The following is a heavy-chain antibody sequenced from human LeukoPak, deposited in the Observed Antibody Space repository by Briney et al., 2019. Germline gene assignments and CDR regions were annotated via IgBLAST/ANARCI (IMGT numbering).Heavy chain of an antibody. CDR1: GFTFSSYA. D-gene: IGHD2-2*01. CDR3: AKPRILYYCSSTSCHEGGFDC. Sequence: GGSLRLSCAASGFTFSSYAMSWVRQAPGKGREWVSAISGSGVSTYYADAVKGRFTISRDNSKNTLYLQMNSLRAEDTAVYYCAKPRILYYCSSTSCHEGGFDCWGQGTLVTVSS. CDR2: ISGSGVST. J-gene: IGHJ4*02. V-gene: IGHV3-23*01.